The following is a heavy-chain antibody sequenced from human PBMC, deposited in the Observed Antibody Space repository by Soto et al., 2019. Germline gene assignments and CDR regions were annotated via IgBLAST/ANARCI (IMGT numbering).Heavy chain of an antibody. CDR3: ARGKVVVVVAATLNDY. CDR2: ISSSSSTI. J-gene: IGHJ4*02. Sequence: GGSLRLSCAASGFTFSSYSMNWVRQAPGKGLEWVSYISSSSSTIYYADSVKGRFTISRDNAKNSLYLQMNSLRAEDTAVYYCARGKVVVVVAATLNDYWGQGTLVTVSS. D-gene: IGHD2-15*01. CDR1: GFTFSSYS. V-gene: IGHV3-48*01.